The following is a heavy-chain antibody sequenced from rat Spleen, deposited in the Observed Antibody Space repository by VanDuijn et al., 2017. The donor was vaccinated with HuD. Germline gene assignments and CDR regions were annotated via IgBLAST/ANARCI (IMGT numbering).Heavy chain of an antibody. D-gene: IGHD1-10*01. CDR1: GFTFSNYY. CDR3: ARTTTRVPCDY. CDR2: ISTGGGTT. Sequence: EVQLVESGGGLVQSGRSMKLSCAASGFTFSNYYMAWVRQAPTKGLEWVASISTGGGTTYYRDSVKGRFTISRDNAKSTLYLQMNNLRSEDTAMYYCARTTTRVPCDYWGQGVMVTVSA. V-gene: IGHV5-25*01. J-gene: IGHJ2*01.